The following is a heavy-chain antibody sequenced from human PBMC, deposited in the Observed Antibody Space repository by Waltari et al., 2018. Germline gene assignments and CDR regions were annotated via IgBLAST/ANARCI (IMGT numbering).Heavy chain of an antibody. CDR1: GVSITSNRHY. D-gene: IGHD5-12*01. CDR2: MSYSGAT. J-gene: IGHJ3*01. Sequence: QLQLQESGPRLVKPSETLSLTCSVSGVSITSNRHYWGWIRQPPGQGLEWIATMSYSGATYSSPSLESRVTVSRDTSKNQLSLKLVSVTAADTAVYYCATYIGASVGTAAFDVWGQGTMVTVSS. CDR3: ATYIGASVGTAAFDV. V-gene: IGHV4-39*01.